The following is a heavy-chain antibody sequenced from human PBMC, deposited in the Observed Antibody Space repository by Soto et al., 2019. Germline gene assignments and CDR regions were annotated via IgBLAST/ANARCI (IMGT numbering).Heavy chain of an antibody. CDR2: IYHSGST. J-gene: IGHJ4*02. CDR1: SGSISSSNW. CDR3: ARVSKLPSAFDY. Sequence: SETLSLTCGVSSGSISSSNWWSWVRQPPGKGLEWIGEIYHSGSTNYNPSLKSRVTISVDKSKNQFSLKLSSVTAADTAVYYCARVSKLPSAFDYWGQGTLVTVSS. V-gene: IGHV4-4*02. D-gene: IGHD2-15*01.